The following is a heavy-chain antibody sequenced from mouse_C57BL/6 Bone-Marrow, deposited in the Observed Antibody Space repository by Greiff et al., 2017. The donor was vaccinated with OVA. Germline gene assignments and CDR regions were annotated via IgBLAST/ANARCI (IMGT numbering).Heavy chain of an antibody. V-gene: IGHV2-4*01. Sequence: VKLVESGPGLVQPSQSLSITCTVSGFSLTSYGVHWVRQPPGKGLAWLGVIWSGGSTDYNAAFISRLSISKDNSKSQVFFKMNSLQADDTAIYYCAKNPFDGYYGYFDVWGTGTTVTVSS. CDR3: AKNPFDGYYGYFDV. J-gene: IGHJ1*03. D-gene: IGHD2-3*01. CDR1: GFSLTSYG. CDR2: IWSGGST.